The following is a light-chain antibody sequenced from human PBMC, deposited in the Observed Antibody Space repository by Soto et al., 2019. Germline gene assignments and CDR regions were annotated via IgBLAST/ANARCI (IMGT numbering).Light chain of an antibody. V-gene: IGKV3-15*01. Sequence: EIVMTQSPGTLSVSPGERATLSCRASQSVRTNVAWYQQRPGQAPRLLIYGASSRATGVPVRFGGSGSGTEFTLTISSLQSEDFAVYYCQQYTNWPPGALTFGGGTKVE. CDR2: GAS. J-gene: IGKJ4*01. CDR1: QSVRTN. CDR3: QQYTNWPPGALT.